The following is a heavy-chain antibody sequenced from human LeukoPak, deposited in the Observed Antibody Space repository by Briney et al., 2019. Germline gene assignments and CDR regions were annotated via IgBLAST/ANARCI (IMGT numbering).Heavy chain of an antibody. CDR1: GGSISTYY. CDR3: ARGWNSGYDQTFDY. D-gene: IGHD5-12*01. CDR2: INHSGST. J-gene: IGHJ4*02. V-gene: IGHV4-34*01. Sequence: SETLPLTCTLSGGSISTYYWSWIRQPPGKGLEWIGEINHSGSTNYNPSLKSRVTISVDTSKDQFSLKLSSVTAADTAVYYCARGWNSGYDQTFDYWGQGTLVTVSS.